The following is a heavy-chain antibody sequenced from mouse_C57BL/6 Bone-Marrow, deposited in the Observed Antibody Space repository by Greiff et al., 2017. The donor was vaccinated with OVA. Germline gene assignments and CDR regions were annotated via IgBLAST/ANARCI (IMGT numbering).Heavy chain of an antibody. J-gene: IGHJ1*03. D-gene: IGHD2-3*01. CDR2: ISNGGGST. V-gene: IGHV5-12*01. CDR1: GFTFSDYY. CDR3: ARRVYCNWYFDV. Sequence: DVMLVESGGGLVQPGGSLKLSCAASGFTFSDYYMYWVRQTPEKRLEWVAYISNGGGSTYYPDTVKGRFTISRDNAKNTLYLQMSRLKSEDTAMYYCARRVYCNWYFDVWGTGTTVTVSS.